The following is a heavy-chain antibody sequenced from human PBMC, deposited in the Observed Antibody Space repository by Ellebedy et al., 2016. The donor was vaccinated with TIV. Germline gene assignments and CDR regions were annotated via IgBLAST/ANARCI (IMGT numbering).Heavy chain of an antibody. CDR3: ARLTAVAGHFDY. D-gene: IGHD6-19*01. CDR1: GYTFTSYG. V-gene: IGHV1-18*04. J-gene: IGHJ4*02. Sequence: ASVKVSCKASGYTFTSYGISWVRQAPGQGLEWLGWISAYSGNTNYAQKFQARVTMTTDTTASTTYMERRSLRSDDTAVYYCARLTAVAGHFDYWGQGTLVTVSP. CDR2: ISAYSGNT.